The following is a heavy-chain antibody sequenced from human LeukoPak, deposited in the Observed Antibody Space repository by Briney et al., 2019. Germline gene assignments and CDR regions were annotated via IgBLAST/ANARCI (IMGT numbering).Heavy chain of an antibody. J-gene: IGHJ4*02. CDR1: GDTFTAYF. V-gene: IGHV1-2*02. CDR3: ARDDSGVVIHY. CDR2: INPDTGGT. D-gene: IGHD3-3*01. Sequence: ASVKVSCKTSGDTFTAYFMHWVRQAPGQGLEWMGWINPDTGGTNYAQKFQDRVTMTRDMSISTAYMELSRLTSDDTAVYYCARDDSGVVIHYWGQGTLVSVSS.